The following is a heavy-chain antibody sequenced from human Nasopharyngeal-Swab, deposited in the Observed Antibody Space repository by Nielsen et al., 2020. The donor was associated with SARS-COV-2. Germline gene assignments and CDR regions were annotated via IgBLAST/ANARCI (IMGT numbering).Heavy chain of an antibody. J-gene: IGHJ4*02. CDR3: ARDQGGNMVRGVIIKPFDY. Sequence: SETLSLTCTVSGGSISSSSYYWGWIRKPPGKGLEWIGSIYYSGSTYYNPSLKSRVTISVDTSKNQFSLKLSSVTAADTAVYYCARDQGGNMVRGVIIKPFDYWGQGTLVTVSS. D-gene: IGHD3-10*01. CDR1: GGSISSSSYY. V-gene: IGHV4-39*07. CDR2: IYYSGST.